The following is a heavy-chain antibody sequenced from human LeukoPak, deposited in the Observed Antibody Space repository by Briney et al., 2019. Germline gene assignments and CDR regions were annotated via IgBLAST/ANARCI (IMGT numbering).Heavy chain of an antibody. Sequence: ASVKVSCKASGYTFTSYGISWVRQAPGQGLEWMGWISAYNGNTNYAQKLQGRVTMTTDTSTSTAYMELRSLRSDDTAVYYCARLWSSITMVRGVMIGWFDPWGQGTLVTVSS. CDR3: ARLWSSITMVRGVMIGWFDP. CDR1: GYTFTSYG. J-gene: IGHJ5*02. D-gene: IGHD3-10*01. V-gene: IGHV1-18*01. CDR2: ISAYNGNT.